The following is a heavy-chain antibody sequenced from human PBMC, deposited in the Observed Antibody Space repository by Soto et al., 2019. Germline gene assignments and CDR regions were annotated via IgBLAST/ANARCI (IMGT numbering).Heavy chain of an antibody. J-gene: IGHJ6*02. Sequence: QGQVVQSGVEVRRPGSSVKVSCKASGDTFKNCVISWVRQAPGQGLEWMGGIIPLFGTTDFAQRFQGRLTITTDESTTTAYMELSRLRYEDTATYYCAAELGMGKVCVDWGQGTKVIVSS. D-gene: IGHD7-27*01. V-gene: IGHV1-69*01. CDR1: GDTFKNCV. CDR2: IIPLFGTT. CDR3: AAELGMGKVCVD.